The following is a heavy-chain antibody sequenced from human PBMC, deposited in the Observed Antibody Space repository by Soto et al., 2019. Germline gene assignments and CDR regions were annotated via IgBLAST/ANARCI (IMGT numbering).Heavy chain of an antibody. Sequence: QVQLVESGGGVVQPGRSLRLSCAASGFTFSSYAMHWVRQAPGKGLEWVAVISYDGSNKYYADSVKGRFTISRDNSKNTLYLQMNSLRAEDTAVYYCARDYYDSSGYYYGIGGYWGQGTLVTVSS. CDR3: ARDYYDSSGYYYGIGGY. CDR2: ISYDGSNK. V-gene: IGHV3-30-3*01. CDR1: GFTFSSYA. J-gene: IGHJ4*02. D-gene: IGHD3-22*01.